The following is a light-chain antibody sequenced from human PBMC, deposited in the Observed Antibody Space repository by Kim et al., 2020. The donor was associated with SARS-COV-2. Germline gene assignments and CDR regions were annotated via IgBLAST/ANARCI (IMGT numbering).Light chain of an antibody. J-gene: IGKJ4*01. CDR1: QSVSSSY. CDR3: QQYGSSPLT. CDR2: DAS. Sequence: EIVFTQSPGTLSLSPGERATLSCRASQSVSSSYLAWYQQKPGQAPRLLIYDASSRATGIPDRFSGSGSGTDFTLTITRLEPEDFAVYYCQQYGSSPLTFGGGTKVDIK. V-gene: IGKV3-20*01.